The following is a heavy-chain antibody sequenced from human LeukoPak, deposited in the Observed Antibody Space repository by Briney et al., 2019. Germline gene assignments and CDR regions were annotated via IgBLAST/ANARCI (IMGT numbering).Heavy chain of an antibody. CDR2: ISGSGGST. D-gene: IGHD2-15*01. CDR3: AKGSHILVVVAATGSDY. J-gene: IGHJ4*02. Sequence: QTGGSLRLSCSAYGFTFSSYAMSWVRQAPGKGLEWVSAISGSGGSTYYADSVKGRFTISRDNSKNTLYLQMNSLRAEDTAVYYCAKGSHILVVVAATGSDYWGQGTLVTVSS. CDR1: GFTFSSYA. V-gene: IGHV3-23*01.